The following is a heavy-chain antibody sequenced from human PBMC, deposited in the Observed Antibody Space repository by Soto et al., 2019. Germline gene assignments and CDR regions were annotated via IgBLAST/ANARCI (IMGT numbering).Heavy chain of an antibody. CDR3: ASPLSNCSGGSCYSTRSGPDYYYYGMDV. Sequence: QVQLVQSGAEVKKPGSSVKVSCKASGGTFSSYAISWVRQAPGQGLEWMGGIIPIFGTANYAQKFQGRVTITADESTSTAYMELSSLRSEDTAVYYCASPLSNCSGGSCYSTRSGPDYYYYGMDVWGQGTTVTVSS. CDR1: GGTFSSYA. V-gene: IGHV1-69*01. D-gene: IGHD2-15*01. J-gene: IGHJ6*02. CDR2: IIPIFGTA.